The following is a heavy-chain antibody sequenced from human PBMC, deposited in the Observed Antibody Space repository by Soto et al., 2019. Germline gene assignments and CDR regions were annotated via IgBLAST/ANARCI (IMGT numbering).Heavy chain of an antibody. CDR1: GYTLTELS. CDR3: ATSLRVGYSGSYYYFDY. J-gene: IGHJ4*02. CDR2: FDPEDGET. D-gene: IGHD1-26*01. Sequence: ASVKVSCKVSGYTLTELSMHWVRQAPGKGLEWMGGFDPEDGETIYAQKFQGRVTMTEDTSTDTAYMELSSLRSEDTAVYYCATSLRVGYSGSYYYFDYWGQGTLVTVSS. V-gene: IGHV1-24*01.